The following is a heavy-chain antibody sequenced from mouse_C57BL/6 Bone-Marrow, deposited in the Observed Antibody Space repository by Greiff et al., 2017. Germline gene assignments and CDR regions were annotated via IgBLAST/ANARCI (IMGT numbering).Heavy chain of an antibody. D-gene: IGHD2-5*01. CDR2: IYPGDGDT. CDR1: AYAVRSSW. J-gene: IGHJ1*03. V-gene: IGHV1-82*01. CDR3: ARWGAHSNYCYFDV. Sequence: VQLQESGPELVQPGASVKISSKASAYAVRSSWMNWVKQRPGKGLEWIGRIYPGDGDTNYNGKFKGKATLTADKSSSTAYMQLSSLTSEDAAVYFCARWGAHSNYCYFDVCGTGITVTVSS.